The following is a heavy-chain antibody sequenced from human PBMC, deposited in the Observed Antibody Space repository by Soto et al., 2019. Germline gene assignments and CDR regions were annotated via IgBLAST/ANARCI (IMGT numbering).Heavy chain of an antibody. Sequence: QVQLVQSGAEVKSPGSSVKVSCKASGGTFNSDTFSWVRQAPGQGLEWMGRIIPVFGIPNYAQTFHVRVTVTADKYTSTGYMELSSLTSADTARYSCHYTVGRGAVASWGQGTLVTVSS. D-gene: IGHD3-10*01. J-gene: IGHJ5*02. CDR1: GGTFNSDT. CDR3: HYTVGRGAVAS. V-gene: IGHV1-69*02. CDR2: IIPVFGIP.